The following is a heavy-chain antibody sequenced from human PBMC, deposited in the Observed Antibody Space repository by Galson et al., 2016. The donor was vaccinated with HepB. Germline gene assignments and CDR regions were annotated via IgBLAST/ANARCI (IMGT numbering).Heavy chain of an antibody. D-gene: IGHD2-8*02. CDR3: ASGLIATGASYYYNVMDV. J-gene: IGHJ6*02. Sequence: SVKVSCKASGYSFTDYRIHWVRQAPGQGLECMGVINPRGGAPDYVQKFQGRVTMTSDTSTRTVYMELSSLTFEDTAVYFCASGLIATGASYYYNVMDVWGQGTTVTVS. CDR1: GYSFTDYR. V-gene: IGHV1-46*01. CDR2: INPRGGAP.